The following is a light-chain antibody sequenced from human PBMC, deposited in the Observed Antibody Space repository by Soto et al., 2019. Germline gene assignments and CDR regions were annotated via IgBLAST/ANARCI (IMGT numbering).Light chain of an antibody. Sequence: EIVLTQSPATLSLSPGERATLSCRASQSFSNYLAWYQQKRGQAPRLLIYDASNRATGIPARFSGSGSGTDFTLTISSLEPEDFAVYFCQQRGIYPLSFGRGTKVEI. J-gene: IGKJ4*01. CDR2: DAS. CDR3: QQRGIYPLS. V-gene: IGKV3-11*01. CDR1: QSFSNY.